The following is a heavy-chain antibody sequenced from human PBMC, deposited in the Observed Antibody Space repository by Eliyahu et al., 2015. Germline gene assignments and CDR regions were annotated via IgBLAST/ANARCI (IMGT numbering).Heavy chain of an antibody. CDR3: ARPAFGATFNWVY. D-gene: IGHD7-27*01. Sequence: QLQLQESGPGLVKPSETLSLTCTVFGGSISSSSYYWGWIRQPPGKGLEWIGSIYYSGSTYYNPSLKSRVTISVDTSKNQFSLKLTSVTAADTAVYYCARPAFGATFNWVYWGQGTLVTVSS. CDR1: GGSISSSSYY. V-gene: IGHV4-39*01. J-gene: IGHJ4*02. CDR2: IYYSGST.